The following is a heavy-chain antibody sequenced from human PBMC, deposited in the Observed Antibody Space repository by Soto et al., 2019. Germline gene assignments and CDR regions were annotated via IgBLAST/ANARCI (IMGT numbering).Heavy chain of an antibody. Sequence: QVQLVESGGGVVQPGRSLRLSCAASGFTFSSYGMHWVHQAPGKGLEWVAVISYDGSNKYYADSVKGRFTISRDNSKNTLYLQMNSLRAEDTAVYYCAKDLNDIVATITYYYGMDVWGQGTTVTVSS. CDR2: ISYDGSNK. V-gene: IGHV3-30*18. D-gene: IGHD5-12*01. CDR3: AKDLNDIVATITYYYGMDV. J-gene: IGHJ6*02. CDR1: GFTFSSYG.